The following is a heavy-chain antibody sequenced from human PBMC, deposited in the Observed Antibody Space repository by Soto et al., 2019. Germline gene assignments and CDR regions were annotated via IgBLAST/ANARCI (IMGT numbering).Heavy chain of an antibody. Sequence: QVQLLESGPGLVKPSETLSLTCTVSGGSISSYYWSWIRQPPGKGLEWIGYIYSSGSTNYNPSLKSRVTISVDTSKNQFSLKLSSVTAADTAVYYWARRYGGGFAYWGQGTLVTVSS. D-gene: IGHD3-10*01. CDR3: ARRYGGGFAY. CDR2: IYSSGST. CDR1: GGSISSYY. J-gene: IGHJ4*02. V-gene: IGHV4-59*08.